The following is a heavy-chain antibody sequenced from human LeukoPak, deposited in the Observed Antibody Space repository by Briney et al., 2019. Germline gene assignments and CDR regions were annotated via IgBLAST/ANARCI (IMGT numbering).Heavy chain of an antibody. V-gene: IGHV4-34*01. CDR2: INHSGST. CDR3: ARNIVVVPAAKAPHWYFDL. J-gene: IGHJ2*01. D-gene: IGHD2-2*01. Sequence: PSETLSLPCAVYGGSFSGYYWSWIRQPPGKGLEWIGEINHSGSTNYNPSLKSRVTISVDTSKNQFSLKLSSVTAADTAVYYCARNIVVVPAAKAPHWYFDLWGRGTLVTVSS. CDR1: GGSFSGYY.